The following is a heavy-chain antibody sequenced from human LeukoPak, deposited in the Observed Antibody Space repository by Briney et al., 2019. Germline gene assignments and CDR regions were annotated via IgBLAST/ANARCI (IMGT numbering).Heavy chain of an antibody. Sequence: PGGSLRLSCAASGFTFDDYATHWVRQAPGKGLEWVSLISWDGGSTYYADSVKGRFTISRDNSKNSLYLQMNSLRAEDTALYYCAKEGGKDAFDIWGQGTMVTVSS. V-gene: IGHV3-43D*04. J-gene: IGHJ3*02. D-gene: IGHD3-16*01. CDR2: ISWDGGST. CDR3: AKEGGKDAFDI. CDR1: GFTFDDYA.